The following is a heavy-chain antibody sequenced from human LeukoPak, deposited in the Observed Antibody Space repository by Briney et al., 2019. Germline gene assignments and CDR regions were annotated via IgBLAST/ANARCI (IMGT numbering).Heavy chain of an antibody. CDR2: IYYSGST. V-gene: IGHV4-59*08. D-gene: IGHD3-10*01. CDR3: ARQSGYYGSGSYYIDY. CDR1: GGSISSYY. Sequence: PSETLSLTCTVSGGSISSYYWSWIRQPPGKGLEWIGYIYYSGSTNYNPSLKSRVTISVDTSKNQFSLKLSSVTAADTAVYYCARQSGYYGSGSYYIDYWGQGTLVTVSS. J-gene: IGHJ4*02.